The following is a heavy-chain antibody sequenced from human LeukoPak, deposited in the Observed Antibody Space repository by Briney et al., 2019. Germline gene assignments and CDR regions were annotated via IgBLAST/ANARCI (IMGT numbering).Heavy chain of an antibody. J-gene: IGHJ4*02. D-gene: IGHD5-12*01. CDR3: AKDRTAGYDGLVDY. V-gene: IGHV3-30*18. Sequence: GGSLRLSCAASEFTFSNYGMHWVRQAPRKGLEWVAVISYDGSNKYYTDSVKGRFTISRDNSKNTLYLQMNSLRAEDTAVYYCAKDRTAGYDGLVDYWGQGTLVTVSS. CDR2: ISYDGSNK. CDR1: EFTFSNYG.